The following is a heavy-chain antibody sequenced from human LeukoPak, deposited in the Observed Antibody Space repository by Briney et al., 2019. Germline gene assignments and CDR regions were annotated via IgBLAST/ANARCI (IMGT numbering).Heavy chain of an antibody. CDR1: GFTFEDYA. CDR2: IDWNGDNT. D-gene: IGHD5-18*01. J-gene: IGHJ4*02. Sequence: GGSLRLSCAASGFTFEDYALNWVRQAPGEGLEWVSLIDWNGDNTYYADSVKGRFTISRDNSKNTLYLQMNSLRAEDTAVYYCARVDSGYTYGYLFWGQGTLVTVSS. V-gene: IGHV3-43D*03. CDR3: ARVDSGYTYGYLF.